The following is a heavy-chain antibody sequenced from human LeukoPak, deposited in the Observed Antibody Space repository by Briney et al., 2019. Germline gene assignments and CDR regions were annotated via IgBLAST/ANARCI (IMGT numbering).Heavy chain of an antibody. D-gene: IGHD3-10*01. CDR1: GGTLGMYA. J-gene: IGHJ4*02. V-gene: IGHV1-69*13. CDR3: ARIVGIASRGYFDY. CDR2: IIPIFGTT. Sequence: SVTVSCKASGGTLGMYAISWVRQAPGQGPEWMGGIIPIFGTTNYAQKFQGRVTITADESTSTAYMELSSLRSEDTAVYYCARIVGIASRGYFDYWGQGTLVTVSS.